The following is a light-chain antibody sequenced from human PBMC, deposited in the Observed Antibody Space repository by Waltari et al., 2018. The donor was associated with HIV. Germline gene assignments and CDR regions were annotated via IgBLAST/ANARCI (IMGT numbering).Light chain of an antibody. CDR2: DAS. CDR3: QHRSSWPRGT. J-gene: IGKJ2*01. CDR1: QRISSY. Sequence: EIVLTQSPATLSLSPGERATLSCRASQRISSYLAWYQQKPGQAPRLLIYDASNRATGIPARFSGSGSATDFTLTISSLEPEDFAVYYCQHRSSWPRGTFGQGTKLEIK. V-gene: IGKV3-11*01.